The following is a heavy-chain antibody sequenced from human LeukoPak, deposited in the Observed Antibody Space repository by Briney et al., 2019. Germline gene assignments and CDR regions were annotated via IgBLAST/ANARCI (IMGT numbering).Heavy chain of an antibody. D-gene: IGHD2-15*01. CDR3: ATDMGDCTDGSCAYGMDV. V-gene: IGHV3-9*01. CDR1: RIACEDYT. Sequence: CSRKLHYTATRIACEDYTMHWARQAPGKGLEWVSGISWNSGSIGYADSVKGRFTISRDNAKNSLYLQMNSLRAEDTALYYCATDMGDCTDGSCAYGMDVWGQGTTVTVSS. J-gene: IGHJ6*02. CDR2: ISWNSGSI.